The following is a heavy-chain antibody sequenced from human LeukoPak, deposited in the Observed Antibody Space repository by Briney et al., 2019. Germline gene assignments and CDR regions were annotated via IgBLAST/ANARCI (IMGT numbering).Heavy chain of an antibody. CDR2: ISAYNGNT. D-gene: IGHD6-19*01. J-gene: IGHJ4*02. V-gene: IGHV1-18*01. Sequence: ASVKVSCKASGYTFTSYGISWVRQAPGQGLEWMGWISAYNGNTNYAQKLQGRVTMTTDTSTSTAYMELRSLRSDDTAVYYCAKDPDGGIAVAGFFDYWGQGTLVTVSS. CDR1: GYTFTSYG. CDR3: AKDPDGGIAVAGFFDY.